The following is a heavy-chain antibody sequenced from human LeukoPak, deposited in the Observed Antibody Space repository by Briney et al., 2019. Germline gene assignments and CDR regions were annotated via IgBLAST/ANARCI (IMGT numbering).Heavy chain of an antibody. Sequence: PSETLSLTCTVSGDSLISSSYYWGWIRQPPGKGLEWIGSIYYSGSTYQNPSLKSRVTISVDTSKNQFSLKLSSVTAADTAVYYCARQGARTGIGRKVYFDYWGQGTLVTVSS. CDR1: GDSLISSSYY. V-gene: IGHV4-39*01. J-gene: IGHJ4*02. CDR3: ARQGARTGIGRKVYFDY. D-gene: IGHD1-1*01. CDR2: IYYSGST.